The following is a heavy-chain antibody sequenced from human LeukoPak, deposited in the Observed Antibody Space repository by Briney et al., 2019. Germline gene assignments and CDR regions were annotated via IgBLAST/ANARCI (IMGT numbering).Heavy chain of an antibody. V-gene: IGHV3-48*03. CDR1: GFTFSSFE. Sequence: GGSLRLSCAASGFTFSSFEMNWVRQAPGKGLEWVSYISGSGTNIYYADSVKGRFTISRDNAKNSLSLQMNSLRAEDTAVYYCARVNDYGGNDDAFDIWGQGTMVTVSS. CDR3: ARVNDYGGNDDAFDI. D-gene: IGHD4-23*01. CDR2: ISGSGTNI. J-gene: IGHJ3*02.